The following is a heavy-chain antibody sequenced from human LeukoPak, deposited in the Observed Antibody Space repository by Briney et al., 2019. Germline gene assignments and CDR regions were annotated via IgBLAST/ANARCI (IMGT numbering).Heavy chain of an antibody. J-gene: IGHJ6*02. Sequence: GGSLRLSCAASGFTVSTNYMTWVRQAPGKGLECVSLIYSGGDTWYGDSVKGRFTDSRDNSKSTLYLQMNSLRAEDTAVYYCARDRGYAMDVWGQGTTVTVSS. CDR1: GFTVSTNY. CDR3: ARDRGYAMDV. CDR2: IYSGGDT. V-gene: IGHV3-53*01.